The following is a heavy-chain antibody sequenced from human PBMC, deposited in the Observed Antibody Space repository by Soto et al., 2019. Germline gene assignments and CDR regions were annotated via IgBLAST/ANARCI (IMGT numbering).Heavy chain of an antibody. D-gene: IGHD2-15*01. CDR2: ISGSGGST. J-gene: IGHJ3*02. CDR1: GFTFSSYA. Sequence: EVQLLESGGGLVQPGGSLRLSCAASGFTFSSYAMSWVRQAPGKGLEWVSAISGSGGSTYYADSVKGRFTISRDNSKDALYLQMNGLGAEDTAVYYCATVLLPFGSYCSGGSCFAFDIWGQGTMVTVSS. CDR3: ATVLLPFGSYCSGGSCFAFDI. V-gene: IGHV3-23*01.